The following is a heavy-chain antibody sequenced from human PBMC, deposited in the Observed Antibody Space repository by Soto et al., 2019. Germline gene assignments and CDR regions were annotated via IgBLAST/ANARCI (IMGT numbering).Heavy chain of an antibody. Sequence: PGESLKISCKGSGFTFTSYWIAWVRQMPGKGLEWMGIIYPGDSDSSYSPSFQGQVTISADKSINTAYLHWSSLKASDTAIYYCAKHEGYCSTTTCSNFDCWGQGTLVTVYS. CDR1: GFTFTSYW. J-gene: IGHJ4*02. D-gene: IGHD2-2*01. CDR2: IYPGDSDS. V-gene: IGHV5-51*01. CDR3: AKHEGYCSTTTCSNFDC.